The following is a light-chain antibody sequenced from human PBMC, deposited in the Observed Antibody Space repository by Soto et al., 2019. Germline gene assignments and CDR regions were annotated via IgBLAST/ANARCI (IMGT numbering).Light chain of an antibody. CDR2: AAS. CDR1: QGISTY. J-gene: IGKJ1*01. Sequence: DIQLTQSPSFLSASVRDRVTITCRASQGISTYLAWYQQKPGKAPTLLIYAASTLLSGVPSRFSGSGSGTEFTLTISSLQPEDFATYYCQQLNTYPRTFGQATKVEIK. CDR3: QQLNTYPRT. V-gene: IGKV1-9*01.